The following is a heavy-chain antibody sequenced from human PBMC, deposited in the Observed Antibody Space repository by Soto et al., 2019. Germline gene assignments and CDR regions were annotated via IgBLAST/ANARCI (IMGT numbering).Heavy chain of an antibody. CDR1: GFTVSSNY. Sequence: EVQLVETGGGLIQPGGSLRLSCAASGFTVSSNYMSWVRQAPGKGLEWVSVIYSGGSTYYADSVKGRFTISRDNSKNTLYLQMNSLRAEDTAVYYCARGDCTNGVCGLCDYWGQGTLVTVSS. CDR3: ARGDCTNGVCGLCDY. CDR2: IYSGGST. J-gene: IGHJ4*02. V-gene: IGHV3-53*02. D-gene: IGHD2-8*01.